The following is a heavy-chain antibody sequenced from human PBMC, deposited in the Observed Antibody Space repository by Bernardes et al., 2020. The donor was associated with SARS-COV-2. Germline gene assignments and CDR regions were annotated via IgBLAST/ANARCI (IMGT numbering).Heavy chain of an antibody. V-gene: IGHV3-23*01. Sequence: GGSLRLTCAAYGCTFSTHAITWVPRETGKALTWESDHSRRGGDRDYADSVKDRFTIYRDNSKNTLYLQMNSLRVEDTAVYYCARGVTAMDVWGQGTTVTVSS. D-gene: IGHD2-21*02. CDR1: GCTFSTHA. J-gene: IGHJ6*02. CDR3: ARGVTAMDV. CDR2: HSRRGGDR.